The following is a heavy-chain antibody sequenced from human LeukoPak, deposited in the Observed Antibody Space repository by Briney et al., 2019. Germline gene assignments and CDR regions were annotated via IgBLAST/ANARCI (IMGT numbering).Heavy chain of an antibody. CDR1: GFTFSSYG. J-gene: IGHJ2*01. CDR3: AKDRTVGASYWYFDL. D-gene: IGHD1-26*01. Sequence: GGSLRLSCAASGFTFSSYGMHWVRQAPGKGLEWVAVIWYDGSNKYYADSVKGRFTISRDSSKNTLFLHMNTLRAEDTAIYYCAKDRTVGASYWYFDLWGRGTLVTVSS. V-gene: IGHV3-33*06. CDR2: IWYDGSNK.